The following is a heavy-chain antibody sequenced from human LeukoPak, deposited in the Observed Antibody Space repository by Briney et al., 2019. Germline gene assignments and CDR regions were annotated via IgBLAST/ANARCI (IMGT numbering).Heavy chain of an antibody. CDR1: GFTFSSYG. J-gene: IGHJ2*01. CDR3: AKDRTVGASYWYFDL. D-gene: IGHD1-26*01. Sequence: GGSLRLSCAASGFTFSSYGMHWVRQAPGKGLEWVAVIWYDGSNKYYADSVKGRFTISRDSSKNTLFLHMNTLRAEDTAIYYCAKDRTVGASYWYFDLWGRGTLVTVSS. V-gene: IGHV3-33*06. CDR2: IWYDGSNK.